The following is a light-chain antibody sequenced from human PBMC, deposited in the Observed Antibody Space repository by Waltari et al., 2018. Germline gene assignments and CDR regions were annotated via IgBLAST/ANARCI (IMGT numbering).Light chain of an antibody. Sequence: QTVVTQEPSLSVSPGGTVTLTCALSSGSVSTTSYATWYQQTPGQAPRTLVYKINNRSSGVPDRFSGSILGNKVALTITGAQADDESDYYCALYMGSGIWVFGGGTKLTVL. V-gene: IGLV8-61*01. CDR2: KIN. CDR1: SGSVSTTSY. J-gene: IGLJ3*02. CDR3: ALYMGSGIWV.